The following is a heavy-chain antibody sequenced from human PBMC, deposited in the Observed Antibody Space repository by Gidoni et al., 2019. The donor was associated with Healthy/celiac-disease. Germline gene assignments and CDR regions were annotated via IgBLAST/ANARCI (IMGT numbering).Heavy chain of an antibody. D-gene: IGHD2-15*01. J-gene: IGHJ6*02. V-gene: IGHV1-46*01. CDR1: GYTFTSYY. CDR3: ARYSMSMGYYYGMDV. Sequence: QVQLVQSGAAVKKPGASVKVSCKASGYTFTSYYMHWVRQAPGQGLEWMGIINPSGGSTSYAQKFQGRVTMTRDTSTSTVYMELSSLRSEDTAVYYCARYSMSMGYYYGMDVWGQGTTVTVSS. CDR2: INPSGGST.